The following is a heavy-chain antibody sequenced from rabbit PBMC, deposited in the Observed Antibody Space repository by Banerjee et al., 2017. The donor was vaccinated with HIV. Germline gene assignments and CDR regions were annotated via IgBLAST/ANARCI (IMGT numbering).Heavy chain of an antibody. D-gene: IGHD2-1*01. CDR2: IVPIFDSI. V-gene: IGHV1S7*01. CDR1: GFDFSSYY. Sequence: QLKETGGGLVQPGGSLTLSCKASGFDFSSYYMSWVRQAPGKGLEWVGYIVPIFDSIYYASWVNGRFTISSHNAQNTLYLQLDNLTAADTATYFCARDYGGDYYPGYHFKLWGPGTLVTVS. CDR3: ARDYGGDYYPGYHFKL. J-gene: IGHJ4*01.